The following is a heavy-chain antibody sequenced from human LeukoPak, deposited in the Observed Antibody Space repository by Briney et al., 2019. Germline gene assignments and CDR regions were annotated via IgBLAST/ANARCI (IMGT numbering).Heavy chain of an antibody. Sequence: GGSLRLSCAASGFTVSSNYMSWVRQAPGKGLEWVSVIYSGGSTYYADSVKGPFTISRDNSKNTLYLQMNSLRAEDTAVYYCAGAMEWLFMRSAEWGQGTLVTVSS. CDR3: AGAMEWLFMRSAE. CDR1: GFTVSSNY. V-gene: IGHV3-66*02. D-gene: IGHD3-3*01. CDR2: IYSGGST. J-gene: IGHJ4*02.